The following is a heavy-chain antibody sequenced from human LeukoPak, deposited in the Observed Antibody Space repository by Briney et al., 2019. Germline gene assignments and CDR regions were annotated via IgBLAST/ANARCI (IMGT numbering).Heavy chain of an antibody. CDR3: ARDFGL. D-gene: IGHD3-10*01. J-gene: IGHJ2*01. Sequence: SETLSLTCAVSGASMISNNWWNWFRQSPGKGLEWIGEIYHSGSPNYNPSLKSRVTISVDKSKNEYSLILTSVSAADTAVYFCARDFGLWGRGTLVTVSS. V-gene: IGHV4-4*02. CDR2: IYHSGSP. CDR1: GASMISNNW.